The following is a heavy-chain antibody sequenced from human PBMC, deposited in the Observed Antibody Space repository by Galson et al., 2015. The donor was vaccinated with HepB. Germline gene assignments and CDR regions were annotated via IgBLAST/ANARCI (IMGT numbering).Heavy chain of an antibody. Sequence: SLRLSCAASGFSFGNYAMHWVRQGPGKGLEWVAGISWNSRSIGYADSVKGRFTISRDNAKKSLYLQMNSLRTDDTALYYCAKDALYSSTANWYFDFWGRGTPVTVSS. CDR3: AKDALYSSTANWYFDF. CDR2: ISWNSRSI. V-gene: IGHV3-9*01. D-gene: IGHD6-19*01. J-gene: IGHJ2*01. CDR1: GFSFGNYA.